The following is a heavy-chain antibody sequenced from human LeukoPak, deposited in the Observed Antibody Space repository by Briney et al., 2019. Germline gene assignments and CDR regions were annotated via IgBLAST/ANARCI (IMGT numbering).Heavy chain of an antibody. Sequence: PGRSLRLSCAASGFTFSSYAMHWVRQAPGKGLEWVAVISDGGSYKYYADSVKGRFTISRDNSRNTLFLQMNSLRAEDTAVYYCARALYYYGSGSYPFDCWGQGTLVTVSS. CDR3: ARALYYYGSGSYPFDC. CDR2: ISDGGSYK. D-gene: IGHD3-10*01. J-gene: IGHJ4*02. V-gene: IGHV3-30*01. CDR1: GFTFSSYA.